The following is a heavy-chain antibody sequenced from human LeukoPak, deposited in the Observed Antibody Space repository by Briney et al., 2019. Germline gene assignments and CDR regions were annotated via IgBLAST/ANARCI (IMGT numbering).Heavy chain of an antibody. CDR1: GGSISSYY. CDR2: IYYSGST. D-gene: IGHD3-22*01. V-gene: IGHV4-59*01. CDR3: ARAHQYYPYLTMMGVWTGNWFDP. Sequence: SETLSLTCTVSGGSISSYYWSWIRQPPGKGLEWIGYIYYSGSTNYNPSLKSRVTISVDTSKNQFSLKLSSVTAADTAVYYCARAHQYYPYLTMMGVWTGNWFDPWGQGTLVTVSS. J-gene: IGHJ5*02.